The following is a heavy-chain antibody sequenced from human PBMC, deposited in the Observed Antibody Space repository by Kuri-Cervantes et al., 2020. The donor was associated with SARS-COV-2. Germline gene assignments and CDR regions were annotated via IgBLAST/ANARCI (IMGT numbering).Heavy chain of an antibody. J-gene: IGHJ6*03. CDR2: ISSSSSYI. D-gene: IGHD6-6*01. CDR3: ARDIAARYYYYMDV. CDR1: GFTFSSYS. V-gene: IGHV3-21*04. Sequence: GESLKISCAASGFTFSSYSMNWVRQAPGKGLEWVSSISSSSSYIYYADSVKGRFTISRHNSKNTLYLQMNSLRAEDTAVYYCARDIAARYYYYMDVWGKGTTVTVSS.